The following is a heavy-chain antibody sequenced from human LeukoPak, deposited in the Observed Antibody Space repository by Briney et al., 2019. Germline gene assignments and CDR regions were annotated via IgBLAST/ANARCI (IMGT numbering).Heavy chain of an antibody. CDR1: GGTFSSYA. D-gene: IGHD4-11*01. V-gene: IGHV1-69*05. CDR2: IIPIFGTA. Sequence: GASVKVSCKASGGTFSSYAISWVRQAPGQGLEWMGGIIPIFGTANYAQKFQGRVTITTDESTSTAYMELSSLRSEDTAVYYRARSYSNSTYNWFDPWGQGTLVTVSS. CDR3: ARSYSNSTYNWFDP. J-gene: IGHJ5*02.